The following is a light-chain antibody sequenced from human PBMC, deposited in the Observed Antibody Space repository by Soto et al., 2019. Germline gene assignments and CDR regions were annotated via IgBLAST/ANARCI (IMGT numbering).Light chain of an antibody. Sequence: SVLTQPPSVSAAPGQRVTISCFGSGSNIGNNFVSWYQQFPGTSPKLLIYDNNKRPSGIPGRFSGSKSGTSATLDITGLQTGDEADYYCGTWDNSLDAYVFGTGTKVTVL. J-gene: IGLJ1*01. CDR3: GTWDNSLDAYV. V-gene: IGLV1-51*01. CDR1: GSNIGNNF. CDR2: DNN.